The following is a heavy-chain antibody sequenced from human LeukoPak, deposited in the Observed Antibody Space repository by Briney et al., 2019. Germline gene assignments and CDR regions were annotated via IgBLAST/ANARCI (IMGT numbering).Heavy chain of an antibody. D-gene: IGHD6-19*01. V-gene: IGHV3-11*01. CDR2: ISSSGSTI. CDR1: GFTFSDYY. CDR3: ARSFSSSGWFYPXYXDY. Sequence: TGGSLRLSCAASGFTFSDYYMSWIRQAPGKGLEWVSYISSSGSTIYYADSVKGRFTISRDNAKNSLYLQMNSLRAEDTAVYYCARSFSSSGWFYPXYXDYWGQGTLVTVSS. J-gene: IGHJ4*02.